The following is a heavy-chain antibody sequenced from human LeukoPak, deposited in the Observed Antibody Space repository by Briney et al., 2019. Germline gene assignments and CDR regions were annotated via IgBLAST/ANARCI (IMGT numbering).Heavy chain of an antibody. J-gene: IGHJ3*02. CDR3: ARDMAAAGAVADHDAFDI. Sequence: GASVKVSRKASGGTFSSYAISWVRQAPGQGLEWMGRIIPIFGIANYAQKFQGRVTITADKSTSTAYMELSSLRSEDTAVYYCARDMAAAGAVADHDAFDIWGQGTMVTVSS. V-gene: IGHV1-69*04. CDR1: GGTFSSYA. D-gene: IGHD6-19*01. CDR2: IIPIFGIA.